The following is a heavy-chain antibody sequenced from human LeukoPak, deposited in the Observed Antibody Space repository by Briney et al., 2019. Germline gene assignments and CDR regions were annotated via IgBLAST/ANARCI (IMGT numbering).Heavy chain of an antibody. D-gene: IGHD3-22*01. CDR1: GGSISSSNW. V-gene: IGHV4-4*02. CDR2: IYHSGST. J-gene: IGHJ4*02. Sequence: SGTLSLTCAVSGGSISSSNWWSWVRQPPGKGLGWIGEIYHSGSTNYNPSLKSRVTISVDKSKNQFSLKLSSVTAADTAVYYCARDPAHSYYYDSSGYIDYWGQGTLVTVSS. CDR3: ARDPAHSYYYDSSGYIDY.